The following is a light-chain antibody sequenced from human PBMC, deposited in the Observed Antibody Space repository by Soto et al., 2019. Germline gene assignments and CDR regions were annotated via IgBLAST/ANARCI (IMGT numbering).Light chain of an antibody. J-gene: IGKJ1*01. CDR2: DAS. CDR1: QDISDH. Sequence: GYRVTITCQASQDISDHLNWYQHIPGKAPRLLMYDASSLEAGVPLRFRGSGSGTDFTFTIVSLQPEDIATYYCQQYDDLPWTFGQGTKVEIK. V-gene: IGKV1-33*01. CDR3: QQYDDLPWT.